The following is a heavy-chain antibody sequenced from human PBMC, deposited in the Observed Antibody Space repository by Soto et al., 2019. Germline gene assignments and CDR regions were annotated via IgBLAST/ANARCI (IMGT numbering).Heavy chain of an antibody. J-gene: IGHJ6*03. CDR1: GFTFSSYA. CDR3: ANMGPFWTYYDILTGYYDYYYYYMDV. CDR2: ISGSGGST. Sequence: SLRLSCAASGFTFSSYAMSWVRQAPGKGLEWVSAISGSGGSTYYADSVKGRFTISRDNSKNTLYLKMNSLRAEDTAVYYCANMGPFWTYYDILTGYYDYYYYYMDVWGKGTTVTVSS. D-gene: IGHD3-9*01. V-gene: IGHV3-23*01.